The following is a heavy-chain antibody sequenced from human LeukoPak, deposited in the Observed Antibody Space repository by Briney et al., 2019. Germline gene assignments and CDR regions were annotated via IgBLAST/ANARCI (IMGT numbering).Heavy chain of an antibody. CDR2: TYYRSKWNN. CDR3: ARGRYSGFDL. Sequence: SQTLPLTCAISGDSVSTNSVAWNWIRQSPSRGLEWLGRTYYRSKWNNDYAVSVKSRITINPDTSKNQFSLQLSSLSPDDTALYYCARGRYSGFDLWGQGTMVTVSS. CDR1: GDSVSTNSVA. J-gene: IGHJ3*01. V-gene: IGHV6-1*01. D-gene: IGHD2-15*01.